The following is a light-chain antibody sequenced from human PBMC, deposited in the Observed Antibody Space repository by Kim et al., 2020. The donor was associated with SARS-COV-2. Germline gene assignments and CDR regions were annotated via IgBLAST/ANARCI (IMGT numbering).Light chain of an antibody. CDR1: SSNIGSNT. CDR2: SNN. CDR3: QSYDSSLSHAV. V-gene: IGLV1-44*01. Sequence: GRGVTISCSGSSSNIGSNTVNWYQQLPGTAPKLLIYSNNQRPSGVPDRFSGSKSGTSASLAITGLQAEDEADYSCQSYDSSLSHAVFGGGTQLTVL. J-gene: IGLJ7*01.